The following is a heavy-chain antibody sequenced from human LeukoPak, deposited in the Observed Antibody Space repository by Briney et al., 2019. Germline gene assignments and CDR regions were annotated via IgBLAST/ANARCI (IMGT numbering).Heavy chain of an antibody. Sequence: SETLSLTCAVYGGSFSGYYWSWIRQPPGKGLEWIGEMNHSGSTNYNPSLKSRVTISVDTSKNQFSLKLRSVTAADTAVYYCAGGYDSSGYPLDYWGQGTLVTVSS. D-gene: IGHD3-22*01. CDR3: AGGYDSSGYPLDY. J-gene: IGHJ4*02. V-gene: IGHV4-34*01. CDR2: MNHSGST. CDR1: GGSFSGYY.